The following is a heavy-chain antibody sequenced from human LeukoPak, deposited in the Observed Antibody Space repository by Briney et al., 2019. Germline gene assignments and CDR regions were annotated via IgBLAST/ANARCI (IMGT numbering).Heavy chain of an antibody. CDR1: GFTFSSYD. V-gene: IGHV3-13*01. J-gene: IGHJ4*02. Sequence: GGSLRLSCAASGFTFSSYDMHWVRQATGKGLEWVSAIGTAGDTYYPGSVKGRFTISRENAKNSLYLQMNSLRAEDTAVYYCARAVARVAAAGYFDYWGQGTLVTVSS. CDR3: ARAVARVAAAGYFDY. CDR2: IGTAGDT. D-gene: IGHD6-13*01.